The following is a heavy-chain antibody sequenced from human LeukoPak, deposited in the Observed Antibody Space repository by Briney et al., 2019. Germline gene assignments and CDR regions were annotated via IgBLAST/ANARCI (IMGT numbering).Heavy chain of an antibody. Sequence: GGSLRLSCAASGFTFSSYCMHWVRQAPGKGLVWVSRINSDGSSTSYADSVKGRFTISRDNAKNTLYLQMNSLRAEDTAVYYCATAAALGAFDMWGQGTMVTVSS. D-gene: IGHD2-2*01. J-gene: IGHJ3*02. CDR2: INSDGSST. CDR1: GFTFSSYC. CDR3: ATAAALGAFDM. V-gene: IGHV3-74*01.